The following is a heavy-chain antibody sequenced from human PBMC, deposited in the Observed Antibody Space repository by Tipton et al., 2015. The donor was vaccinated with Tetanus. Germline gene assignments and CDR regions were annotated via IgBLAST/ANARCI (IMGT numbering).Heavy chain of an antibody. CDR1: GASVSSGDSR. CDR2: IYFTGTT. V-gene: IGHV4-30-4*01. D-gene: IGHD3-22*01. CDR3: ARDSYYSSRWSFADY. J-gene: IGHJ4*02. Sequence: GLVKPSQTLSLTCTVSGASVSSGDSRWTWIRQHPGKGLEWIGYIYFTGTTYYNPSLESRLTISIDTSKNQFSLELTSVTAADTAVYYCARDSYYSSRWSFADYWGQGTLVTVSA.